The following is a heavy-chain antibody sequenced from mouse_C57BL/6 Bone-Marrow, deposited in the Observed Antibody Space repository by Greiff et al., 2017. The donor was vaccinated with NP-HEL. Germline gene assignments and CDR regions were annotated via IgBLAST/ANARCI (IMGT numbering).Heavy chain of an antibody. CDR1: DSEVFPIAY. CDR3: ASPFTTPFAY. J-gene: IGHJ3*01. Sequence: QVQLQQSGSELRSPGSSVKLSCKDFDSEVFPIAYMCWVRQKPGHGFEWIGGILPSIGRTIYGEKFEDKATLDADTLSNTAYVELNSLTSADSAIYYCASPFTTPFAYWGQGTLVTVSA. V-gene: IGHV15-2*01. D-gene: IGHD2-12*01. CDR2: ILPSIGRT.